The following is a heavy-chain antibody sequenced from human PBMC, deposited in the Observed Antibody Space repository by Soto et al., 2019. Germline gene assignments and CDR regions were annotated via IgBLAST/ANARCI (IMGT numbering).Heavy chain of an antibody. CDR2: IAHDGSNI. D-gene: IGHD2-8*01. Sequence: QVQLVESGGGVVQPGRSLRLSCAASGFTFSAYGMHWVRQAPGKGLEWVAVIAHDGSNIFYADSVKGRFTISRDNSRNTLYLQMHGLSAEDTAVYYCARDPFELVLFLPSTNLYNSFAPWGQGTLVTFSS. J-gene: IGHJ5*02. V-gene: IGHV3-30*19. CDR3: ARDPFELVLFLPSTNLYNSFAP. CDR1: GFTFSAYG.